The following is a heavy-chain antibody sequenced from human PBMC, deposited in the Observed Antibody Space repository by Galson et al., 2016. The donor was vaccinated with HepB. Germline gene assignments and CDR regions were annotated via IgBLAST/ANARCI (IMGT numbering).Heavy chain of an antibody. CDR2: ISSSSTYI. CDR3: AKGYGLWDY. CDR1: GFTFRSYA. D-gene: IGHD5-18*01. V-gene: IGHV3-21*04. J-gene: IGHJ4*02. Sequence: SLRLSCAASGFTFRSYAMNWVRQAPGKGLEWVSSISSSSTYIYYADSVKGRFTISRDNSKSTLYLQMNSLRAEDTAVYYCAKGYGLWDYWGQGTLVTVSS.